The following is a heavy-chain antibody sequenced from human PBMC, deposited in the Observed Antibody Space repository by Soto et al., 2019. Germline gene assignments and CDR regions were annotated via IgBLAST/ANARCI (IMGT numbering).Heavy chain of an antibody. D-gene: IGHD2-2*01. CDR3: ARGTSYTLGYWFDP. CDR2: IIPIFGTA. CDR1: RGTFSSYA. J-gene: IGHJ5*02. Sequence: SVKVSCKASRGTFSSYAISWVRQAPGQGLEWMGGIIPIFGTANYAQKFQGRVTITADESTSTAYMELSSLRSEDTAVYYCARGTSYTLGYWFDPWGQGTLVTVSS. V-gene: IGHV1-69*13.